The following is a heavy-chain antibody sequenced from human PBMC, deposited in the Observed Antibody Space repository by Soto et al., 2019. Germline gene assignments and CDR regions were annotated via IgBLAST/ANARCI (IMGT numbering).Heavy chain of an antibody. CDR3: ARGRISSTKNWLDP. CDR2: MNPNSGNT. J-gene: IGHJ5*02. D-gene: IGHD1-20*01. V-gene: IGHV1-8*01. CDR1: GYTFTSYH. Sequence: ASVKVSCKGSGYTFTSYHINWVRQATGQGLEWMGWMNPNSGNTGYAQTLQGRVTMTWDTSISTAYMELSSLRFEDTAMYYCARGRISSTKNWLDPWGQGTLVTVSS.